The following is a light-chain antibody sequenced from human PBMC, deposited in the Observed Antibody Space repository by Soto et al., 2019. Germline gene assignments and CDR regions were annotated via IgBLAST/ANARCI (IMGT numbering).Light chain of an antibody. V-gene: IGKV3-11*01. J-gene: IGKJ5*01. Sequence: EIVLTQSPDILSLSPGERATVWCRASQSVSSYLAWYQQKPGQAPRLLIYDASNRATGIPARFSGSGSGTDFTLTISSLEPEDFAVYYCQQRSNWPITFGQGTRLEIK. CDR3: QQRSNWPIT. CDR1: QSVSSY. CDR2: DAS.